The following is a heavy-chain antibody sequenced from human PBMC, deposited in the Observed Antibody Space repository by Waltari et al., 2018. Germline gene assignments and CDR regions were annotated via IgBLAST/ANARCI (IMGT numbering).Heavy chain of an antibody. J-gene: IGHJ6*02. V-gene: IGHV1-3*04. CDR2: SNTGYGHA. CDR1: GYPFTVDA. Sequence: QVQLVQSVAAVKKPGASVKASCQASGYPFTVDAIHWVRQAPGQRLEWLGSSNTGYGHAKSSQKFQGRVTITRDTSASTVYMELSSLKSEDTAVYYCARVSGTSSGYLDVWGQGTTVTVSS. D-gene: IGHD1-26*01. CDR3: ARVSGTSSGYLDV.